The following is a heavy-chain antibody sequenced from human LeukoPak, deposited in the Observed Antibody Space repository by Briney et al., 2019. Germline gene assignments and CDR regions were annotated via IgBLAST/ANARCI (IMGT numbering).Heavy chain of an antibody. V-gene: IGHV3-48*03. CDR2: ISCSGSTI. CDR3: ARYYYDSSGYQPYFDS. CDR1: GFTFSSYE. J-gene: IGHJ4*02. D-gene: IGHD3-22*01. Sequence: GGSLRLSCAASGFTFSSYEMNWVRQAQGKGLEWVSYISCSGSTIYYADSVKGRFTISRDNAKNSLYLQMNSLRAEDTAVYYCARYYYDSSGYQPYFDSWGQGTLVTVSS.